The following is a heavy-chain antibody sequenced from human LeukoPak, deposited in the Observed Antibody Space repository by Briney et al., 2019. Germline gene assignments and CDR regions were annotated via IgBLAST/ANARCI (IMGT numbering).Heavy chain of an antibody. CDR1: GYTFTSYG. CDR2: ISAYNGNT. D-gene: IGHD1-26*01. J-gene: IGHJ6*03. Sequence: ASVKVSCKASGYTFTSYGISWVRQAPGQGLEWMGWISAYNGNTNYTQKLQGRVTMTTDTSTSTAYMELRSLRSDDTAVYYCARVARSYDDYYYYMDVWGKGTTVTVSS. V-gene: IGHV1-18*01. CDR3: ARVARSYDDYYYYMDV.